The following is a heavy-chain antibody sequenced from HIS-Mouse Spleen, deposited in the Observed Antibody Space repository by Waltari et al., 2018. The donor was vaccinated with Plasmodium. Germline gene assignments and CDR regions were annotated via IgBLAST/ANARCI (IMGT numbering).Heavy chain of an antibody. V-gene: IGHV3-53*01. CDR2: IYSGGST. CDR1: GLTVSSNY. Sequence: EVQLVESGGGWIQLGGSLRLSGAAWGLTVSSNYMSGVRQARGKGLEWVSVIYSGGSTYYADSVKGRFTISRDNSKNTLYLRMNSLRAEDTAVYYCARGMKSSSSAFDIWGQGTMVTVSS. J-gene: IGHJ3*02. D-gene: IGHD6-6*01. CDR3: ARGMKSSSSAFDI.